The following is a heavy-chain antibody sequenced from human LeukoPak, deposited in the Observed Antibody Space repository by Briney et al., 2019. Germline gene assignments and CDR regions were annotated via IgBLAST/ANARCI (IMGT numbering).Heavy chain of an antibody. CDR3: VRDPRQQSRRGYFYYYGLDV. V-gene: IGHV4-39*02. Sequence: SETLSLTCTVSGGSISSSSYYWGWIRQPPGKGLEWIGSIYYSGSTYYNPSLKSRVTISVDTSKNQFSLKLSSVTAADTAVYYCVRDPRQQSRRGYFYYYGLDVWGQGTTVTVSS. D-gene: IGHD6-13*01. CDR2: IYYSGST. CDR1: GGSISSSSYY. J-gene: IGHJ6*02.